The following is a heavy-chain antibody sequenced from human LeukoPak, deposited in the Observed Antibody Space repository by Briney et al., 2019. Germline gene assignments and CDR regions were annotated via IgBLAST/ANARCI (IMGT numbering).Heavy chain of an antibody. Sequence: ASVKVSCKASGYTFTSYYMHWVRQAPGQGLEWMGIINPSGGSASYAQKFQGRVTMTRDTSTSTVYMELSSLRSEGTAVYYCARGRITMVWGMDVWGKGTTVTVSS. D-gene: IGHD3-10*01. CDR3: ARGRITMVWGMDV. CDR2: INPSGGSA. CDR1: GYTFTSYY. J-gene: IGHJ6*04. V-gene: IGHV1-46*01.